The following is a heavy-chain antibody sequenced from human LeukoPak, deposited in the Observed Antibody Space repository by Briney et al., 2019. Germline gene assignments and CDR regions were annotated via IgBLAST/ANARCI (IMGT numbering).Heavy chain of an antibody. V-gene: IGHV3-7*01. D-gene: IGHD2-21*02. J-gene: IGHJ4*02. Sequence: GGSLRLSCAASGFSLSSYWMSWVRQAPGKGLEWVANIKHDGSDKYYVDSVKGRFTIPRDNAKNSVYLQMNSLRAEDTAVYYCARDDSEFDYWGQGTPVTVSS. CDR3: ARDDSEFDY. CDR1: GFSLSSYW. CDR2: IKHDGSDK.